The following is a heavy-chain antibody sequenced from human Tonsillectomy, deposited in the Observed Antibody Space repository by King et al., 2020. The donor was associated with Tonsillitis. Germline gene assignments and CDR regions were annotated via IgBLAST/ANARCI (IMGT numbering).Heavy chain of an antibody. V-gene: IGHV3-11*05. J-gene: IGHJ4*02. D-gene: IGHD5-18*01. CDR2: ISSSSSYT. CDR1: GFTLSDYY. Sequence: VQLVQSGGGLVKPGGSLRLSCAASGFTLSDYYMSWIRQAPGKGLEWGSYISSSSSYTNYADSVKGRFTISRDNAKNSLYLQMNSLRAEDTAMYYCARGELDTAMVVHYWGQGTLVTVSS. CDR3: ARGELDTAMVVHY.